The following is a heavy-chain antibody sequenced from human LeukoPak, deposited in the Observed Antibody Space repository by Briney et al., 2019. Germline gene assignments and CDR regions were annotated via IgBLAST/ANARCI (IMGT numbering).Heavy chain of an antibody. V-gene: IGHV3-49*03. J-gene: IGHJ4*02. Sequence: GGSLRLSCTASGFTFGDYVVSWFRQAPGKGLEWVGFIRSKPYGGTTEYAASVKGRFTISRDDSKSIAYLQMNSLKTEDTAVYYCTRGSDSIFGVARDGFDYWGQGTLVTVSS. CDR1: GFTFGDYV. D-gene: IGHD3-3*01. CDR2: IRSKPYGGTT. CDR3: TRGSDSIFGVARDGFDY.